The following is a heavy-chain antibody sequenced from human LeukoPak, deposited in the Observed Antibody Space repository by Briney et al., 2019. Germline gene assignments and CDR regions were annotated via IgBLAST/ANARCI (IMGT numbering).Heavy chain of an antibody. J-gene: IGHJ4*02. D-gene: IGHD2-15*01. CDR2: IRGGDSST. Sequence: GGSLRLSCAASGFTFSSYALSWVRQAPGKGLEWVSSIRGGDSSTYCADSVKGRFTISRDNYKNTLYLQMNSLRAEDTAVYYCAKDLRDIVVVVGATTSWGQGTLVTVSS. V-gene: IGHV3-23*01. CDR1: GFTFSSYA. CDR3: AKDLRDIVVVVGATTS.